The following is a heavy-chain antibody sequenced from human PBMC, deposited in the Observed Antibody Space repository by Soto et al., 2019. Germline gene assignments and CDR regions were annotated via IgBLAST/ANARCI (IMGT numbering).Heavy chain of an antibody. V-gene: IGHV3-48*01. J-gene: IGHJ6*03. D-gene: IGHD4-17*01. Sequence: GGSLRLSCAVSGFTFSNYSMNWVRQAPGKGLEWVSYISSSSSTIYYADSVKGRFTISRDNAKNSLYPQMNSLRAEDTAVYYCASYGGYPNYYYYYYYMDVWGKGTTVTVSS. CDR2: ISSSSSTI. CDR1: GFTFSNYS. CDR3: ASYGGYPNYYYYYYYMDV.